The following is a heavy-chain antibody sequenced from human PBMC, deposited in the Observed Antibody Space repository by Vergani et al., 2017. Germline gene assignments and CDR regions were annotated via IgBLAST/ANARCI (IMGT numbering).Heavy chain of an antibody. J-gene: IGHJ2*01. CDR2: ISSSSSYI. Sequence: EVQLVESGGGLVKPGGSLRLSCAASGFTFSSYSMNWVRQAPGKGLEWVSSISSSSSYIYYADSVKGRFTISRDNAKNSLYLQMNSLRAEDTAVYYCVKDIAASGNYLYFDLWGRGTLVTVSS. V-gene: IGHV3-21*01. CDR1: GFTFSSYS. D-gene: IGHD6-13*01. CDR3: VKDIAASGNYLYFDL.